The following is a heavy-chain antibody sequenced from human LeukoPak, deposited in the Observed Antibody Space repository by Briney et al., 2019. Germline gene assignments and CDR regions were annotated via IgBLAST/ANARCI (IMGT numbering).Heavy chain of an antibody. V-gene: IGHV3-74*01. CDR2: INIDGSST. D-gene: IGHD2-2*01. CDR1: GFTFSSYW. J-gene: IGHJ4*02. CDR3: ARGGSIVVVPAANSLDY. Sequence: PGGSLRLACAASGFTFSSYWMRWVREAPGKGLVWVSRINIDGSSTSYADSVKGRFTISRDNAKNTLYLQMNSLRAEHTAVYYCARGGSIVVVPAANSLDYWGQGTLVTVSS.